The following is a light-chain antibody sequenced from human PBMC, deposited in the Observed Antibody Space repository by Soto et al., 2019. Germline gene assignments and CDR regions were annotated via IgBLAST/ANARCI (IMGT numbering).Light chain of an antibody. J-gene: IGKJ1*01. CDR3: QQYNYSPWT. V-gene: IGKV3-20*01. CDR1: QSVGSNY. Sequence: DIVFTPSPYPRSFSPLDTATPSLWASQSVGSNYLAWYQQKNGQAPRLLIYGASSRATGIPDRFSGGGYGTDFNLTISRLETEDFAVYYCQQYNYSPWTYGQGTKVDIK. CDR2: GAS.